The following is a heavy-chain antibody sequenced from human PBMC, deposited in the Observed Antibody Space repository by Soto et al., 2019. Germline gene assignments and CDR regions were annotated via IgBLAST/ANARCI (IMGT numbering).Heavy chain of an antibody. V-gene: IGHV2-5*02. CDR3: ALSRGDILPAYYDGWFDP. D-gene: IGHD3-9*01. J-gene: IGHJ5*02. CDR2: IYWDDDK. Sequence: QITLKESGPTLVKPTQTLTLTCTFSGFSLTTSAVGVGWIRQPPGKALEWLALIYWDDDKRYNPSLKSRLTITKDTSKKQVVLTMTNMDPVDTATYYCALSRGDILPAYYDGWFDPWGQGTLVTVSS. CDR1: GFSLTTSAVG.